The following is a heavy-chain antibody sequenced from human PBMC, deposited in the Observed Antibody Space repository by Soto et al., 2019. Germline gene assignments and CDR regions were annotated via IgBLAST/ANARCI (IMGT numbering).Heavy chain of an antibody. Sequence: EVQLVESGGGLVQPGGSLRLSCAASGFTFSSYWMSWVRQAPGKGLEWVANIKTDGSEKYYMDSVRGRFTTSRDNARNFFLLQMNSLTGADTAVYYCTRDGSPFALDVWGLGTSVTVSS. CDR2: IKTDGSEK. J-gene: IGHJ6*02. CDR3: TRDGSPFALDV. CDR1: GFTFSSYW. V-gene: IGHV3-7*03.